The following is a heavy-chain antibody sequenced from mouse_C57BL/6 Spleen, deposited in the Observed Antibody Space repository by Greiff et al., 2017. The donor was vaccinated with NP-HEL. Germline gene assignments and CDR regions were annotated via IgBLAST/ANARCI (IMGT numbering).Heavy chain of an antibody. V-gene: IGHV1-82*01. Sequence: QVQLQQSGPELVKPGASVKLSCKASGYAFSSSWMNWVKQRPGKGLEWIGRIYPGDGDTNYNGKFKGKATLTADKSSSTAYMQLSSLTSEDSAVYFCARITTVVATEYFDVWGTGTTVTVSS. CDR3: ARITTVVATEYFDV. D-gene: IGHD1-1*01. J-gene: IGHJ1*03. CDR1: GYAFSSSW. CDR2: IYPGDGDT.